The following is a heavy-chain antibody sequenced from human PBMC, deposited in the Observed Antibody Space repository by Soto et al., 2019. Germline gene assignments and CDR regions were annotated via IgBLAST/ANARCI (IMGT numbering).Heavy chain of an antibody. J-gene: IGHJ4*02. Sequence: QITLNESGPTLVKPTQPLTLTWTFSGFSLSTSQVGVGWIRQPPGKAKEWLALIYWDDDKRYSPSLRSRLSITKDTSKNQMVLTMTNMDPVDTATYYCAHRPGGYLSGWDNGYFDYWGRGALVTVSS. CDR3: AHRPGGYLSGWDNGYFDY. CDR1: GFSLSTSQVG. V-gene: IGHV2-5*02. D-gene: IGHD6-19*01. CDR2: IYWDDDK.